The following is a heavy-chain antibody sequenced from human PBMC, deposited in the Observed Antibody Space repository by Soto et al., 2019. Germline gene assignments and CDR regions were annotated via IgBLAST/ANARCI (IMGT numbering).Heavy chain of an antibody. Sequence: ASVKVSCKASGYTFTGYYLHWVRQAPGQGLEWMGIINPSGGGTTYAQKFQGRVTMTRDTSTSTVYMELSSLRFEDTAVYYCARAKDYYYGMDVWGQGTTVTVSS. CDR2: INPSGGGT. V-gene: IGHV1-46*03. CDR1: GYTFTGYY. J-gene: IGHJ6*02. CDR3: ARAKDYYYGMDV.